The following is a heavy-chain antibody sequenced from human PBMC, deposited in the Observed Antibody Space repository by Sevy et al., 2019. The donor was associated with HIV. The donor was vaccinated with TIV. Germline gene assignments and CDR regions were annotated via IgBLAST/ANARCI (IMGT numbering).Heavy chain of an antibody. D-gene: IGHD3-10*01. V-gene: IGHV3-21*01. CDR3: ARRGSGGYYNYYYYYMDV. CDR2: ISSSSSYI. J-gene: IGHJ6*03. CDR1: GFTFSSYS. Sequence: GGSLRLSCAASGFTFSSYSMNWVRQAPGKGLEWVSSISSSSSYIYYADSVKGRFTISRDNAKNSLYLQMNSLRAEDTAVYYCARRGSGGYYNYYYYYMDVWGKGTTVTVSS.